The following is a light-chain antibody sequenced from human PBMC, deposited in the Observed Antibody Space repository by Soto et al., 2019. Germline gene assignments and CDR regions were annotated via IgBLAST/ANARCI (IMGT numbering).Light chain of an antibody. Sequence: QSVLTQPPSVSGAPGQRVTISCTGSSFNIGAGYDVHWYQQLPGTAPKLLIYGNNNRPSGVPDRFSGSKSDTSASLAITGLQAEDEADYYCQSYDSSLSGSVFGGGPKLTVL. CDR2: GNN. CDR3: QSYDSSLSGSV. J-gene: IGLJ3*02. V-gene: IGLV1-40*01. CDR1: SFNIGAGYD.